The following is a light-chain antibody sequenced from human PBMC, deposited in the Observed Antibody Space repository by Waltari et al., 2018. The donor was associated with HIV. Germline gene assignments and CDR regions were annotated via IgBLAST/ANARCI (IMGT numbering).Light chain of an antibody. V-gene: IGKV1-16*01. Sequence: DIQMTQSPSSLSASVGDRVTIICPASQGIGNYLAWFQQKPGKAPKSLIYAKSALQSGAPSRFSGSGFGTDFTLTSTSLQPEDFATYYCQQYKSYPWTFGQGTKVEI. CDR1: QGIGNY. J-gene: IGKJ1*01. CDR3: QQYKSYPWT. CDR2: AKS.